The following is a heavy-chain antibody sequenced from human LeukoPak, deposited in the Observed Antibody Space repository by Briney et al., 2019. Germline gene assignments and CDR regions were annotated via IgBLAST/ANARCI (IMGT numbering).Heavy chain of an antibody. CDR3: ARDYYGP. J-gene: IGHJ5*02. V-gene: IGHV3-66*03. D-gene: IGHD3-22*01. CDR2: IYSRGST. Sequence: PGGSLSLSCAASGFTVSNNYMRWVRQAPGKGLEWVSSIYSRGSTSYVDSVKGRFTISRDNSKNTLFLQMNSLRVEDTAVYYCARDYYGPWGQGTLVTGSS. CDR1: GFTVSNNY.